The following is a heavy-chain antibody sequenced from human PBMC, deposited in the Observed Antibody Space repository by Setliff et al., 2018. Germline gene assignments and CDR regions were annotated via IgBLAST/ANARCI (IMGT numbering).Heavy chain of an antibody. D-gene: IGHD1-26*01. V-gene: IGHV4-59*01. J-gene: IGHJ1*01. Sequence: KPSETLSLTCTVSGGSISSYYWSWIRQPPGKGLEWIGYIYYSGSTNYNPALKSRVIISVDTSKNQFSLKLSSVTAADTAVYYCARVGSYGGEYFHQWGQGTLVTVSS. CDR1: GGSISSYY. CDR2: IYYSGST. CDR3: ARVGSYGGEYFHQ.